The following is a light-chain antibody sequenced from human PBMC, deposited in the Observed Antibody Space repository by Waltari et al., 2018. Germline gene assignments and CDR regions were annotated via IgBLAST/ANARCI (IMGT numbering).Light chain of an antibody. Sequence: ATQMTQSPSSLSASVGDRVTITCRASQGIRDDLGWYQQRPGKAPKLLIYAASTLQSGVPSRFSGSGSGTDFTLTISNLQPEDFATYYCLQDYNYPRTFGQGTKVEIK. CDR1: QGIRDD. CDR3: LQDYNYPRT. V-gene: IGKV1-6*01. J-gene: IGKJ1*01. CDR2: AAS.